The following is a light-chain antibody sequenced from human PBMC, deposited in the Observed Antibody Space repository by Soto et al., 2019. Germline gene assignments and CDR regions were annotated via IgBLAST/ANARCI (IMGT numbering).Light chain of an antibody. Sequence: DIQMTQSPPSVSASVGDRVTITCQPRQDIGHYLNWYQQRPGEAPNLLIYDASTLQSGVPSRCTGSGSGNIFTFTISRLQPEEVAKYYCQQYDDIPVFGPGTKV. CDR3: QQYDDIPV. V-gene: IGKV1-33*01. CDR1: QDIGHY. J-gene: IGKJ3*01. CDR2: DAS.